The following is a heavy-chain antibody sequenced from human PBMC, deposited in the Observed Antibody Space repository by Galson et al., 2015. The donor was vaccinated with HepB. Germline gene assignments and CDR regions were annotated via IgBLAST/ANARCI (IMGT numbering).Heavy chain of an antibody. CDR2: ISYDGSNK. D-gene: IGHD3-10*01. J-gene: IGHJ4*02. CDR1: GFTVSSNY. CDR3: ARDSLSGELFSDY. Sequence: SLRLSCAASGFTVSSNYMSWVRQAPGKGLEWVAVISYDGSNKYYADSVKGRFTISRDNSKNTLYLQMNSLRAEDTAVYYCARDSLSGELFSDYWGQGTLVTVSS. V-gene: IGHV3-30*03.